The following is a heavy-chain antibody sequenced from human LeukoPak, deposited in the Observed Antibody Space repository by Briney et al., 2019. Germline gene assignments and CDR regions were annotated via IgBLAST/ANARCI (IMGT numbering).Heavy chain of an antibody. J-gene: IGHJ5*02. Sequence: SETLSLTCTVSGGSISSGGYYWSWIRQHPGKGLERIGYIYYSGSTYYNPSLKSRLTISVDTSKNLFSLKLSSVTAADTAVYYCARTYMTSARFDPWGQGTLVTVSS. D-gene: IGHD2-21*02. CDR3: ARTYMTSARFDP. CDR2: IYYSGST. CDR1: GGSISSGGYY. V-gene: IGHV4-31*03.